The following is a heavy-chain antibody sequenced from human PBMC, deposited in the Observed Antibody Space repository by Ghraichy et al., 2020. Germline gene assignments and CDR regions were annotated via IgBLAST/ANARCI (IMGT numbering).Heavy chain of an antibody. Sequence: GGSLRLSCAASGFTFSRHWMTWVRQAPGKGLEWVANINQDGSEKYYVDSVKGRFTISRDNAKNSLYLQMNSLRAEDTALYYCVRCQLGYYDSSSGYYGASGLDYWGQGTLLSVSS. D-gene: IGHD3-22*01. J-gene: IGHJ4*02. CDR2: INQDGSEK. CDR3: VRCQLGYYDSSSGYYGASGLDY. V-gene: IGHV3-7*03. CDR1: GFTFSRHW.